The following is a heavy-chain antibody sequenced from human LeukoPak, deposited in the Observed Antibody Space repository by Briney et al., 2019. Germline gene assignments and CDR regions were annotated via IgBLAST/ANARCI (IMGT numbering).Heavy chain of an antibody. V-gene: IGHV3-7*01. CDR1: GFTFGTFW. CDR2: IKQGGSEK. CDR3: ARDKGGMVPFDY. Sequence: GGSLRLSCEASGFTFGTFWMSWARRPPGKGRRGVANIKQGGSEKNYVDSVKGRFTIARDDAKNSLYLQMNSLRAEDTAVYFCARDKGGMVPFDYWGQGTLVTVSS. D-gene: IGHD3-10*01. J-gene: IGHJ4*02.